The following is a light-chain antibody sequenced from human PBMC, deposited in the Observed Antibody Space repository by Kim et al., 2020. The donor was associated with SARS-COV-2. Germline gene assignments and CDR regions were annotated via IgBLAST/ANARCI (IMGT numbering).Light chain of an antibody. CDR3: SSYTRSSTNYV. V-gene: IGLV2-14*03. CDR1: SSGVGSYNY. CDR2: AVS. J-gene: IGLJ1*01. Sequence: QSITISCTGTSSGVGSYNYVSWYQQHPGKAPKLMIYAVSNRPSGVSNRFSGSKSGNTASLTISGLQAEDEADYYCSSYTRSSTNYVFGTGTKVTVL.